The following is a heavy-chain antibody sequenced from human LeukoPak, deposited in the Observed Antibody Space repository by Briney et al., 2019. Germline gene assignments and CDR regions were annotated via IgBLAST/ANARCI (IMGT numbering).Heavy chain of an antibody. Sequence: GGSLRLSCAASGFTFSSYAMSWVRQAPGKGLKWVSAISGSVGSTYYADSVKSRFTISRDNSKNTLYLQMNSLRAEDTAIYYCAKGMATISFDAFDIWGQGTMVTVSS. CDR2: ISGSVGST. CDR3: AKGMATISFDAFDI. D-gene: IGHD5-24*01. J-gene: IGHJ3*02. CDR1: GFTFSSYA. V-gene: IGHV3-23*01.